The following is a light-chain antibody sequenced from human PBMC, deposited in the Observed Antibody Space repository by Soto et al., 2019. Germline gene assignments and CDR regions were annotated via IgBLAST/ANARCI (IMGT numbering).Light chain of an antibody. CDR3: QQYGSSPFT. CDR2: GGS. J-gene: IGKJ3*01. V-gene: IGKV3-20*01. CDR1: QNIGSSS. Sequence: EIVLTQSPGTLSLSPGERATLSCRASQNIGSSSLAWYQQKPGQAPRLLIYGGSTRATGSPDRFSGGGSGTDFTLTISRLEPEDCAVYYCQQYGSSPFTFGPGTKVDIK.